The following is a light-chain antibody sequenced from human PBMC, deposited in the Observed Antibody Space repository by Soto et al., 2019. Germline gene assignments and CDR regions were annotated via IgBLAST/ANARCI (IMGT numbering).Light chain of an antibody. V-gene: IGLV2-14*03. CDR1: NSDIGGYDY. CDR2: DVN. Sequence: QSALTQPASVSGSPGQSITISCTGTNSDIGGYDYVSWYQHHPGKAPRLLIYDVNNWPSGVSGRFSGSKSGNTASLTISGLQAEDEAVYYCSSYTTTTPVVFGGGTKLTVL. J-gene: IGLJ2*01. CDR3: SSYTTTTPVV.